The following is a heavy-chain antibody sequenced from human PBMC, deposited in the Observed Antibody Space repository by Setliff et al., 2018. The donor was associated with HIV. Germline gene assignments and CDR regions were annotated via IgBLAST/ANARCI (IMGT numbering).Heavy chain of an antibody. J-gene: IGHJ5*02. V-gene: IGHV4-59*01. Sequence: SETLSLTCTVSGGSISSYYWSWIRQPPGKGLEWIGYIFYSGSTNYNPSLKSRVTISVDASKNQFSLRLSSVAAADTAVYYCARGFLRSRRRWFDPWGQGTLVTVPQ. D-gene: IGHD4-17*01. CDR3: ARGFLRSRRRWFDP. CDR1: GGSISSYY. CDR2: IFYSGST.